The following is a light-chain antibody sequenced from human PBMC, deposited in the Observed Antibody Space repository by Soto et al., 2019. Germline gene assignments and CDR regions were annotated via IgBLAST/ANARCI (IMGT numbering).Light chain of an antibody. CDR3: SSYTSATTYV. Sequence: QSALTQPASVSGSPGQSITISCTGISSDVGAYNYASWYQQYPGEAPKVIIYDVSHRPAGVSNRFSGSKSGNTASLTISGLQTQDEADYYCSSYTSATTYVFGTGTKLTVL. J-gene: IGLJ1*01. CDR1: SSDVGAYNY. V-gene: IGLV2-14*01. CDR2: DVS.